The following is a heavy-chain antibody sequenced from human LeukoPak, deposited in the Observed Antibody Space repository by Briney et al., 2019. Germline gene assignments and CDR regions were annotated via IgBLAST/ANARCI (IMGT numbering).Heavy chain of an antibody. D-gene: IGHD3-22*01. Sequence: SETLSLTCTVSGGSISSSSYYWGWIRQPPGKGLEWIGSIYYSGSNYYNPSLKSRVTISVDTSKNQFSLKLSSVTAADTAVYYCATPGTAYYYDSSGYGYWGQGTLVTVSS. CDR1: GGSISSSSYY. J-gene: IGHJ4*02. V-gene: IGHV4-39*01. CDR3: ATPGTAYYYDSSGYGY. CDR2: IYYSGSN.